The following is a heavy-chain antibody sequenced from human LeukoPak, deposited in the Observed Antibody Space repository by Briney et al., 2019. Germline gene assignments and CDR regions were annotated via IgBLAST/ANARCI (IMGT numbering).Heavy chain of an antibody. CDR1: GDSISNYY. Sequence: SETLSLTCTVSGDSISNYYWSWIRQPPGKGLEWIGYIYYSGSTKYNPSLKSRVTILVDTSKNQFSLKLSSVTAADTAVYYCARGGYHAYYLDYWGQGSLVTVSS. J-gene: IGHJ4*02. D-gene: IGHD5-18*01. CDR2: IYYSGST. V-gene: IGHV4-59*01. CDR3: ARGGYHAYYLDY.